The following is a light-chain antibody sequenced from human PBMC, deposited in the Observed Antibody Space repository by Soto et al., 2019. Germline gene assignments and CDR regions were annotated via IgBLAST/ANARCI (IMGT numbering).Light chain of an antibody. CDR2: KAS. V-gene: IGKV1-5*03. J-gene: IGKJ1*01. CDR3: QHYNSYSEA. Sequence: DIQMTQSPSTLSGSVGDRVTITCRASQTISSWLAWYQQKPGKDPKLLIYKASTLKSGVPSRFSGSGSGTEFNLTISRLQPDNFATYECQHYNSYSEAFGQGTKVDIK. CDR1: QTISSW.